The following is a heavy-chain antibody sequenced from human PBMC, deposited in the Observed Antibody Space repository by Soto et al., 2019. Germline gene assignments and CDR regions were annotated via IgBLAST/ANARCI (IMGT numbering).Heavy chain of an antibody. CDR2: IYYSGST. CDR3: ARDKITGLFDY. Sequence: PSETLSLTCTVSGGSISSGGYYWSWIRQHPGKGLEWIGYIYYSGSTYYNPSLKSRVTISVDTSKNQFSLKLTSVTAVDTAVYYCARDKITGLFDYWGQGTLVTVSS. D-gene: IGHD2-8*02. V-gene: IGHV4-31*03. CDR1: GGSISSGGYY. J-gene: IGHJ4*02.